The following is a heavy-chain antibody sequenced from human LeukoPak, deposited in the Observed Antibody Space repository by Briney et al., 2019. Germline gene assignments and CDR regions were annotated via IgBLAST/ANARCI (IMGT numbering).Heavy chain of an antibody. CDR1: GYTFTSYG. CDR3: ARDHPYYDILTGYYDY. D-gene: IGHD3-9*01. CDR2: ISAYNGNT. J-gene: IGHJ4*02. Sequence: GASVKVSCKASGYTFTSYGISWVRQAPGQGLEWMGWISAYNGNTNYAQKLQGRVTMTTDTSTSTAYMELRSLRSDDTAVYYCARDHPYYDILTGYYDYWGQGTLVTVSS. V-gene: IGHV1-18*01.